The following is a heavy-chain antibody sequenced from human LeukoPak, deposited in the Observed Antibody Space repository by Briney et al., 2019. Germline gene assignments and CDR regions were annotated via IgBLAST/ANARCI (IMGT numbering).Heavy chain of an antibody. D-gene: IGHD3-3*01. J-gene: IGHJ4*02. CDR2: IIQSGDT. CDR1: GETFSGYY. V-gene: IGHV4-34*12. CDR3: ARSLSPYYDVTSAYWVWGY. Sequence: SETLSLTCGVSGETFSGYYWSWLRQPPGKGLEWIGEIIQSGDTNYNPSFESRVTMSVDASKKQFSLKVKSVTAADGAVYYCARSLSPYYDVTSAYWVWGYWGQGSLV.